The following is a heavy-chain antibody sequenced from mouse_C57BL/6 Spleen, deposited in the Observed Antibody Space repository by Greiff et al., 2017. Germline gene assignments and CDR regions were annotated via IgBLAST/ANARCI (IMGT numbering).Heavy chain of an antibody. Sequence: EVQLQQSGGGLVKPGGSLKLSCAASGFTFSSYAMSWVRQTPEKRLEWVATISDGGSYTYYPDNVKGRFTISRDNAKNNLYLQMSHLKSEDTAMYYCARRDGYYPFDYWGQGTTLTVSS. CDR2: ISDGGSYT. D-gene: IGHD2-3*01. CDR3: ARRDGYYPFDY. J-gene: IGHJ2*01. V-gene: IGHV5-4*03. CDR1: GFTFSSYA.